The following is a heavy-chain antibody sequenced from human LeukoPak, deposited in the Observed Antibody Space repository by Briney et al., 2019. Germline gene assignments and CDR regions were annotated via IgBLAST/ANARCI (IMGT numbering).Heavy chain of an antibody. CDR3: ARGADIVATRY. V-gene: IGHV3-66*01. J-gene: IGHJ4*02. CDR1: VFTFSDYY. CDR2: IYSGGST. Sequence: PGGSLRLSCAASVFTFSDYYMSWVRQAPGKGLVWVSVIYSGGSTYYADSVKGRFTISRDNSKNTLYLQMNSLRAEDTAVYYCARGADIVATRYWGQGTLVTVSS. D-gene: IGHD5-12*01.